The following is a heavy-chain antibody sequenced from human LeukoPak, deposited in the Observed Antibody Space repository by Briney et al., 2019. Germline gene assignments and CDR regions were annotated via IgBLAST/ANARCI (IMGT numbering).Heavy chain of an antibody. J-gene: IGHJ3*02. V-gene: IGHV4-59*01. CDR3: ARDWYYYDSIGYYNDAFDI. CDR2: IYYSGST. CDR1: GGSISSYY. D-gene: IGHD3-22*01. Sequence: SDTLSLTCTVSGGSISSYYWSWIRQPPGKGLEWIGYIYYSGSTNYNPSLKSRVTISVDTSKNQFSLKLSSVNAADTAVYYCARDWYYYDSIGYYNDAFDIWGKGTMVTVSS.